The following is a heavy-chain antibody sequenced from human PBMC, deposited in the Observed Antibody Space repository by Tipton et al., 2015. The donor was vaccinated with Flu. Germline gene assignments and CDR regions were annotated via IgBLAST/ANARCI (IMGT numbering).Heavy chain of an antibody. Sequence: TLSLTCTVSGGSLSSFYWTWIRQSAGKGLEWIGRVYSSGTTNFNPSLKSRLTMSLDVSKNQFSLTLNSVTAADTAVYYCARGSGSGTFVIFDFWGQGTLVTVSS. CDR3: ARGSGSGTFVIFDF. J-gene: IGHJ5*01. V-gene: IGHV4-4*07. CDR2: VYSSGTT. D-gene: IGHD3-10*01. CDR1: GGSLSSFY.